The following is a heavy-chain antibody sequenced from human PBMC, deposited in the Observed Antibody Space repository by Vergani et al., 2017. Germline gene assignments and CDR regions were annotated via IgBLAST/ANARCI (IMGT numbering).Heavy chain of an antibody. V-gene: IGHV3-33*01. CDR3: ARDSHDIVVVPAAMGRYYYYYGMDV. Sequence: ADSVKGRFTISRDNSKNTLYLQMNSLRAEETAVYYCARDSHDIVVVPAAMGRYYYYYGMDVWGQGTTVTVSS. D-gene: IGHD2-2*01. J-gene: IGHJ6*02.